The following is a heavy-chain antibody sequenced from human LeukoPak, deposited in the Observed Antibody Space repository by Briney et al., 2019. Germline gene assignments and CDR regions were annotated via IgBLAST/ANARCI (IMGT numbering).Heavy chain of an antibody. J-gene: IGHJ4*02. D-gene: IGHD4-11*01. Sequence: ASVKVSCKASGYTFTGYYMHWVRQAPGQGLEWMGWMNPNSGNTGYAQKFQGRVTITRNTSISTAYMELSSLRSEDTAVYYCARGGTVTQLDFDYWGQGTLVTVSS. CDR2: MNPNSGNT. CDR3: ARGGTVTQLDFDY. CDR1: GYTFTGYY. V-gene: IGHV1-8*03.